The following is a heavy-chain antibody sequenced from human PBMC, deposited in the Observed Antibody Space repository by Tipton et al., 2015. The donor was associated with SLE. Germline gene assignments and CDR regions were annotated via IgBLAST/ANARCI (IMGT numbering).Heavy chain of an antibody. V-gene: IGHV4-34*01. CDR3: ARSGCSGGSCYSRRNAFDI. Sequence: TLSLTCAVYGGSFSGYYWSWIRQPPGKGLEWIGEINHSGSTNYNPSLKSRVTISVDTSKNQFSLKLSSVTAADTAAYYCARSGCSGGSCYSRRNAFDIWGQGTMVTVSS. J-gene: IGHJ3*02. D-gene: IGHD2-15*01. CDR1: GGSFSGYY. CDR2: INHSGST.